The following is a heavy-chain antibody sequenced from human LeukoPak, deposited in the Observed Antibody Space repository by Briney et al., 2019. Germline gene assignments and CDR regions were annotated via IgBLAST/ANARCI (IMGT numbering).Heavy chain of an antibody. CDR3: ARDSSTTVTGAFDI. J-gene: IGHJ3*02. D-gene: IGHD4-17*01. CDR2: IWYDGSNK. CDR1: GFTFSIYG. V-gene: IGHV3-33*01. Sequence: GSLTISFGASGFTFSIYGMHWVRQAPGKGLEWVAIIWYDGSNKYYADSVKGRFTISRDNSKNTLYLQMNSLRAEDTAVYYCARDSSTTVTGAFDIWGQGTMVTVSS.